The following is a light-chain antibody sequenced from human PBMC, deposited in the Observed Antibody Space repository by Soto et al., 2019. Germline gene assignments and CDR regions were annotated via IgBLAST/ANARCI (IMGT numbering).Light chain of an antibody. Sequence: EIVMTQSPATLSVSPGERVTLSCRASQSVSNNLAWYQQKPGQAPRLLVYGASTSATGTPARFRGSGSGTELTLTISSLQSEDFAIYYCQQYNNWPPRYTFGQGTKLEIK. CDR3: QQYNNWPPRYT. V-gene: IGKV3-15*01. CDR2: GAS. J-gene: IGKJ2*01. CDR1: QSVSNN.